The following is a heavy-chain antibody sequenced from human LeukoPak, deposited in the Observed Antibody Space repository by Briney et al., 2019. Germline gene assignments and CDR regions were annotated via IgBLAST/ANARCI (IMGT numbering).Heavy chain of an antibody. D-gene: IGHD3-22*01. CDR2: IIPIFGTA. Sequence: SVKVSCKASGGTFSSYAISWVRQAPGQGLEWMGGIIPIFGTANYSQKFQGRVTITADESTSTVYLELSSVRSEDTAVYYCARVTGGYYDSSGYYGYWGQGTLVTVSS. J-gene: IGHJ4*02. V-gene: IGHV1-69*13. CDR1: GGTFSSYA. CDR3: ARVTGGYYDSSGYYGY.